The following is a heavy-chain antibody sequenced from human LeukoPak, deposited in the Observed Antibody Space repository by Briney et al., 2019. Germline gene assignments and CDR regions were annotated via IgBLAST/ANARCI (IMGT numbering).Heavy chain of an antibody. V-gene: IGHV1-2*02. CDR1: GYTFTGYY. CDR2: INPNSGGT. Sequence: ASVKASCKASGYTFTGYYMHWVRQAPGQGLEWMGWINPNSGGTNYAQKFQGRVTMTRDTSISTAYMELSRLRSDDTAVYYCAREWYCSGGSCYYFDYWGQGTLVTVSS. D-gene: IGHD2-15*01. CDR3: AREWYCSGGSCYYFDY. J-gene: IGHJ4*02.